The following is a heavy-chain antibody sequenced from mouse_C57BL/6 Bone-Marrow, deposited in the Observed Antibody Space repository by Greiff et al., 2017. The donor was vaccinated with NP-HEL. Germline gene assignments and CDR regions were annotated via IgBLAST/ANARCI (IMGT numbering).Heavy chain of an antibody. CDR2: IYPRDGST. V-gene: IGHV1-85*01. CDR1: GYTFTSYD. Sequence: QVQLQQSGPELVKPGASVKLSCKASGYTFTSYDINWVKQRPGQGLEWIGWIYPRDGSTKSNEKFKGKATLTVDTSSSSAYMELHSLTSEDSAVYFCASSEASSGYLYYFDYWGQGTTLTVSS. D-gene: IGHD3-2*02. J-gene: IGHJ2*01. CDR3: ASSEASSGYLYYFDY.